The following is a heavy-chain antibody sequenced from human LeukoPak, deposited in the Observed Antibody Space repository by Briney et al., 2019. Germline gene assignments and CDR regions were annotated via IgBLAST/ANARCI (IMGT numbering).Heavy chain of an antibody. CDR2: ISGNENTI. D-gene: IGHD5-12*01. V-gene: IGHV3-48*02. Sequence: PGGSLRLSCAASGFIFSSYSMNWVRQAPGQGLEWVSYISGNENTIYYADSVKGRFTISRDNAKNSLYLQMNSLSDEDTAVYYCARIYSGYVDWGQGTLVTVSS. J-gene: IGHJ4*02. CDR3: ARIYSGYVD. CDR1: GFIFSSYS.